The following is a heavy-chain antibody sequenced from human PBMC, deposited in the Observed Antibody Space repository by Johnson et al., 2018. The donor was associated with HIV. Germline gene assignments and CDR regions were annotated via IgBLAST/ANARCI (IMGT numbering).Heavy chain of an antibody. J-gene: IGHJ3*02. CDR1: GFSFSDYY. CDR2: ISSSGSTI. Sequence: QVQVVESGGGLVQPGGSLRLSCAASGFSFSDYYMSWIRQAPGKGLEWVSYISSSGSTIYYADSVKGRFTISRDNAKNSLYLQMNSLRAEDTAVYYCAKDNSYGDLRDAFDIWGQGTMVTVSS. V-gene: IGHV3-11*04. D-gene: IGHD4-17*01. CDR3: AKDNSYGDLRDAFDI.